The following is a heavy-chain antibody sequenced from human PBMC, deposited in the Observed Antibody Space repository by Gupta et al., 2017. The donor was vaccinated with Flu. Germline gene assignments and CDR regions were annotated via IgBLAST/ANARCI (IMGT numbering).Heavy chain of an antibody. CDR3: AREIFGYTFVENQNFDF. D-gene: IGHD3-3*01. CDR1: GGSFSSGSYY. Sequence: QVQLQESGPGLVRPSDTLSLTCIVSGGSFSSGSYYWPWIRQPAGKGLEWIGRIYTSGCTSSNPSLKSRVSISVDTSRNHFFLKLTSVTAADAAMYYCAREIFGYTFVENQNFDFWGQGTLVTVSS. CDR2: IYTSGCT. J-gene: IGHJ4*02. V-gene: IGHV4-61*02.